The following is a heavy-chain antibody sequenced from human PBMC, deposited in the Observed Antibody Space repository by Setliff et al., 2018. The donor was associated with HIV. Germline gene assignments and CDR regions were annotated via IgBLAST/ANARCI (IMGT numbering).Heavy chain of an antibody. CDR3: ARLGVYAFDI. Sequence: ASVKVSCKTSGYMFIAYGMGWVRRAPGQGLEWMGGSGPENGETIYAQKFQGRVTMTEDTSTDTAYMELNSLRSDDTAVYYCARLGVYAFDIWGQGTMVTVSS. D-gene: IGHD6-13*01. V-gene: IGHV1-24*01. CDR1: GYMFIAYG. J-gene: IGHJ3*02. CDR2: SGPENGET.